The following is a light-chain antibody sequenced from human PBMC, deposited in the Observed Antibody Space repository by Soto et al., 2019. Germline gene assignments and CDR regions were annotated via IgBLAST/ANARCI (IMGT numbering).Light chain of an antibody. CDR2: YDS. Sequence: SYELTQPPSVSVAPGKTASVACGGSNIGSKSVHWYQKKSGQAPVLVMYYDSDRPSGIPERFSGSNSGNTATLTISRVEAGDGGEYYLQVVDHSRGHLVFGGGTKLTVL. V-gene: IGLV3-21*01. CDR3: QVVDHSRGHLV. J-gene: IGLJ3*02. CDR1: NIGSKS.